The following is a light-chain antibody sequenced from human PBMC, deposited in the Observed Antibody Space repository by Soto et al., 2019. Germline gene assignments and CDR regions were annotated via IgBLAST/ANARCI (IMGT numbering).Light chain of an antibody. J-gene: IGKJ5*01. Sequence: EIVLTQSPGTLSLSPGERATLSCRASQSVSSSYLAWYQQKPGQAHRLLIYGASSRATGIPDRFSGSGSGTDFTLTISRLEPEDFAVYYCQQDGSSPPITFGQGTRLEIK. CDR2: GAS. CDR1: QSVSSSY. CDR3: QQDGSSPPIT. V-gene: IGKV3-20*01.